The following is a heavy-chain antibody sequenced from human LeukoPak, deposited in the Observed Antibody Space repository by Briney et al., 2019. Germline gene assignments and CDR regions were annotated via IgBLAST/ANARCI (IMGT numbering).Heavy chain of an antibody. CDR1: GYTLTELS. J-gene: IGHJ4*02. Sequence: ASVKVSCKVSGYTLTELSIHWVRQAPGKGLEWMGGFDPEDGERVYAQKFQGRVTMTEETLADTADMELTNLRSEDTAVYYCTTRPIRFGEVSVWGRGTLVTVSS. D-gene: IGHD3-10*01. CDR3: TTRPIRFGEVSV. V-gene: IGHV1-24*01. CDR2: FDPEDGER.